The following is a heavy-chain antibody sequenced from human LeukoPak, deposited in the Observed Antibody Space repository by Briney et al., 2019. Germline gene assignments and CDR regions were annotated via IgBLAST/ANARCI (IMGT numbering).Heavy chain of an antibody. CDR3: ARAGGRSWFDP. CDR1: GYSFTDKY. CDR2: INPNSGGT. Sequence: ASVKVSCKASGYSFTDKYMHWVRQAPGQGLEWMGWINPNSGGTNYAQKFQGRVTMTTDTSMSTAYMELSRLTSDDTAVYFCARAGGRSWFDPWGQGTLVTVSS. V-gene: IGHV1-2*02. J-gene: IGHJ5*02.